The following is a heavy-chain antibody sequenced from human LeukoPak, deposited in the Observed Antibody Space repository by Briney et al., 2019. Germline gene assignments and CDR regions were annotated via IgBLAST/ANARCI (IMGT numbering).Heavy chain of an antibody. CDR3: ARAGKYRFDY. CDR2: INHSGST. J-gene: IGHJ4*02. V-gene: IGHV4-34*01. Sequence: SETLSLTCAVYGGSFSGYYWSWIRRPPGKGLEWIGEINHSGSTNYNPSLKSRVTISVDTSKNQFSLKLSSVTAADTAVYYCARAGKYRFDYWGQGTLVTVSS. CDR1: GGSFSGYY. D-gene: IGHD2-2*02.